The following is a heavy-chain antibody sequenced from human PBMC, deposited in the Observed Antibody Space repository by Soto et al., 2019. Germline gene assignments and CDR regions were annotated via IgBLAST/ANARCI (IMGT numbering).Heavy chain of an antibody. CDR2: IFHSGNA. J-gene: IGHJ4*01. Sequence: PSETLSLTCTVSGGSIRNVYWSWIRQAPGKGLEWIGFIFHSGNAKYNPSLKSRVTLSVATSKNQFSLSLDSVTAADTAVYFCALAQAPTLPFDSWGQGTLVTVSS. CDR3: ALAQAPTLPFDS. V-gene: IGHV4-59*03. CDR1: GGSIRNVY. D-gene: IGHD2-15*01.